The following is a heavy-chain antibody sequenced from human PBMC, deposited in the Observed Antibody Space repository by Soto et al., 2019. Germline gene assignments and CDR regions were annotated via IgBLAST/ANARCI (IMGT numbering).Heavy chain of an antibody. V-gene: IGHV3-9*01. CDR3: AKDINFEGVFDY. CDR2: ISWNSGSI. CDR1: GFTFDDYA. Sequence: GGSLRLSCAASGFTFDDYAMHWVRQAPGKGLERVSGISWNSGSIGYADSVKGRFTISRDNAKNSLYLQMNSLRAEDTALYYCAKDINFEGVFDYWGQGTLVTVSS. D-gene: IGHD3-9*01. J-gene: IGHJ4*02.